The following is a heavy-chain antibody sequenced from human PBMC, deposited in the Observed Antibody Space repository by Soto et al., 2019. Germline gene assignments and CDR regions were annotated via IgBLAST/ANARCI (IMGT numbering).Heavy chain of an antibody. CDR3: ARDRGSGWHLDYFDY. V-gene: IGHV3-74*01. J-gene: IGHJ4*02. CDR2: INNDGSTT. CDR1: GFTFSRYW. D-gene: IGHD6-19*01. Sequence: GGSLRLSCAASGFTFSRYWMHWVRQAPGKGLVWVAHINNDGSTTQYADSVKGQFTISRDNGKKTLYLQMNSLRADDTGVYYCARDRGSGWHLDYFDYWGQGTQVTASS.